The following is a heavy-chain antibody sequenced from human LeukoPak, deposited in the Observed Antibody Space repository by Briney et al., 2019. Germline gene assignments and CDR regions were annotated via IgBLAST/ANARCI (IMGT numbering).Heavy chain of an antibody. CDR1: GFPFSSHG. CDR3: ARDGAWLRFDD. V-gene: IGHV3-23*01. J-gene: IGHJ4*02. D-gene: IGHD5-12*01. Sequence: GRSLRLSCAGSGFPFSSHGMNWVRQAPGKGLEWVSGISPGGPRYYADSVKGRFSISRDDSKNTLYLKMKHLSAEDTAVYYCARDGAWLRFDDWGQGILVSVSS. CDR2: ISPGGPR.